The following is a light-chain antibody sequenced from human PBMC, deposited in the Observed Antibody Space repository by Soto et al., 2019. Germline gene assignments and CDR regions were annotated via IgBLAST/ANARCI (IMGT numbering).Light chain of an antibody. CDR1: QSISSW. V-gene: IGKV1-39*01. J-gene: IGKJ1*01. Sequence: IQMTQAPSTLPASVGDRVTITCRASQSISSWLAWYQQKQGKAPKLLIYAASSLQSGVPSRFSGSVSGTDGTITISSLKKEDGTTYYCQQRYSTTWTFGQGTKVDIK. CDR3: QQRYSTTWT. CDR2: AAS.